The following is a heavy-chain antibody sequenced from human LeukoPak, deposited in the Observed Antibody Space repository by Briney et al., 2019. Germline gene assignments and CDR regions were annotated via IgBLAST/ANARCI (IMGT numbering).Heavy chain of an antibody. CDR2: ISSSGSTI. Sequence: GGSLRLSCAASGFTFSDYYTSWIRQAPGKGLEWVSYISSSGSTIYYADSVKGRFTISRDNAKNSLYLQMNSLRAEDTAVYYCARAKDNYYDTSAYDRGFDYWGPGTLVTVSS. CDR1: GFTFSDYY. CDR3: ARAKDNYYDTSAYDRGFDY. J-gene: IGHJ4*02. D-gene: IGHD3-22*01. V-gene: IGHV3-11*01.